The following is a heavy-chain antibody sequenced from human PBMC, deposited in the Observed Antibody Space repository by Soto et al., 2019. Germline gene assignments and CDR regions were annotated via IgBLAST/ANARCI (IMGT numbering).Heavy chain of an antibody. CDR1: GGSFSGYY. CDR2: INHSGST. J-gene: IGHJ3*02. V-gene: IGHV4-34*01. Sequence: SETLSLTCAVYGGSFSGYYWSWIRQPPGKGLEWIGEINHSGSTNYNPSLKSRVTISVDTSKNQFSLKLSSVTAADTAVYYCARGGPMIVQNRRAFDIWGQGTMVTVSS. CDR3: ARGGPMIVQNRRAFDI. D-gene: IGHD3-22*01.